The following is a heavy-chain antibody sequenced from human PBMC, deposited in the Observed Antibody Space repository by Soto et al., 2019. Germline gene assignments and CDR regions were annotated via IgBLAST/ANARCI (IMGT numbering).Heavy chain of an antibody. Sequence: EVQLLESGGNLVQPGGSLRLSCAASGFTFSYYGMNWVRQAPGKGLEWVSAISGGGTSPHYADSVKGRFTISRDNSKNTLYLQKNSLRADDTALYYCAKSGIVATMRTFSWFDSWGQGTLVTVSS. V-gene: IGHV3-23*01. D-gene: IGHD2-2*01. CDR3: AKSGIVATMRTFSWFDS. CDR2: ISGGGTSP. CDR1: GFTFSYYG. J-gene: IGHJ5*01.